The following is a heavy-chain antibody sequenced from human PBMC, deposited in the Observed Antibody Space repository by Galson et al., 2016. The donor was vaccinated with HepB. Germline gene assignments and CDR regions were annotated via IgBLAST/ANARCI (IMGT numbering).Heavy chain of an antibody. CDR2: ISPEGSST. J-gene: IGHJ4*02. V-gene: IGHV3-74*01. Sequence: SLRLSCAASGFTFNSYWMNWVRQAPGKGLVWVSRISPEGSSTSYADSVKGRFTISRDNVKNALYLQMNSLRAEDTALYYCAREGSGHLDFDSWGQGTLVTVSS. CDR1: GFTFNSYW. CDR3: AREGSGHLDFDS.